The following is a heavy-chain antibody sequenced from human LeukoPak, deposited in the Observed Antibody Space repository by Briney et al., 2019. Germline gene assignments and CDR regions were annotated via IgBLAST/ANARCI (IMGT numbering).Heavy chain of an antibody. D-gene: IGHD6-13*01. CDR3: ARSIVGAAGYPVQYFDY. Sequence: SQTLSLTCAISGDSVSSNSAAWNWIRQSPSRGLEWLGRTYYRSRWYNDYAVSVKSRITINPDTSKNQFSLQLNSVTPEDTAVYYCARSIVGAAGYPVQYFDYWGQGTLVTVSS. V-gene: IGHV6-1*01. CDR2: TYYRSRWYN. J-gene: IGHJ4*02. CDR1: GDSVSSNSAA.